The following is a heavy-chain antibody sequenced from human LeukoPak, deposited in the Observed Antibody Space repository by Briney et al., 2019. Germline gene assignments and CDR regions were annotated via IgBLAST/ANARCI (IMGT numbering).Heavy chain of an antibody. V-gene: IGHV4-34*01. CDR2: INHSGST. D-gene: IGHD2-8*01. J-gene: IGHJ4*02. CDR3: ARGRLGTKLKKYYFDY. Sequence: SETLSLTCAVYGGSFSGYYWGWIRQPPGKGLEWIGEINHSGSTNYNPPLKSRVTISVDTSKNQFSLKLSSVTAADTAVYYCARGRLGTKLKKYYFDYWGQGTLVTVSS. CDR1: GGSFSGYY.